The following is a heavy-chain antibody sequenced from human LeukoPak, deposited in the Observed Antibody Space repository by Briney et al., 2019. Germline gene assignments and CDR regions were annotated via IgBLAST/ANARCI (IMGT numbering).Heavy chain of an antibody. V-gene: IGHV3-21*01. D-gene: IGHD6-19*01. CDR3: AREGGIAVAGYHFDY. Sequence: GGSLRLSCAASGFTFSSYSMNWVRQAPGKGLEWVSSISSSSSYIYYADSVKGRFTISRDNAENSLYLQMNSLRAEDTAVYYCAREGGIAVAGYHFDYWGQGTLVTVSS. CDR2: ISSSSSYI. CDR1: GFTFSSYS. J-gene: IGHJ4*02.